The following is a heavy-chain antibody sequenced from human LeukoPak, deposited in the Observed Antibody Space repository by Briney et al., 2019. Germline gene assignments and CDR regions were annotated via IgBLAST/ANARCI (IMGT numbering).Heavy chain of an antibody. CDR2: IYSSGAT. Sequence: SETLSLTCSVSGGSIKNFFWSWIRQTPEKGLEWIGYIYSSGATNYNPSLKSRVTISADRSKNQVSLRMSSVTAADTAVYYCARASSDAPYCSSASCSSPFDPWGQGTLVTVSS. CDR1: GGSIKNFF. J-gene: IGHJ5*02. CDR3: ARASSDAPYCSSASCSSPFDP. D-gene: IGHD2-2*01. V-gene: IGHV4-59*01.